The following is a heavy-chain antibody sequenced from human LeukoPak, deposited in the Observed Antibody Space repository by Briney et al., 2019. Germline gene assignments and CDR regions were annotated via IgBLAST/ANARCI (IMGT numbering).Heavy chain of an antibody. D-gene: IGHD2-2*01. V-gene: IGHV3-23*01. J-gene: IGHJ4*02. CDR3: ARDRAPVVPSSMLNY. CDR1: GFTFSSYG. CDR2: ISGSGGST. Sequence: GGSLRLSCAASGFTFSSYGMSWVRQAPGKGLEWVSAISGSGGSTYYADSVQGRFTISRDYSKNTLYLQMDSLRAEDTALYYCARDRAPVVPSSMLNYWGQGTLVTVSS.